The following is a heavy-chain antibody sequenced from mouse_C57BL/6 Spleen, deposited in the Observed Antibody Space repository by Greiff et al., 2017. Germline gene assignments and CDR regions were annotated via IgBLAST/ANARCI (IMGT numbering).Heavy chain of an antibody. CDR2: IDPSDSET. V-gene: IGHV1-52*01. CDR1: GYTFTSYW. CDR3: ARWYNGNLWYFDV. D-gene: IGHD1-1*01. Sequence: QVQLQQPGAELVRPGSSVKLSCKASGYTFTSYWMHWVKQRPIQGLEWIGTIDPSDSETHYNQKFKDKATLTVDKSSSPAYMQLSSLTSEDSAVYYCARWYNGNLWYFDVGGTGTTVTVSS. J-gene: IGHJ1*03.